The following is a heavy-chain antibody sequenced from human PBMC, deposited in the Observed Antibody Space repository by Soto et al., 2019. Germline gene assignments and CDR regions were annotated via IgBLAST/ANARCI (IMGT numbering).Heavy chain of an antibody. Sequence: GESLKISCKGSGYSFTSYWIGWVRQMPGKGLEWMGIIYPGDSDTRYSPSFQGHVTISADKSISTAYLQWSSLKASDTAMYYCASSSSGWSAVFYYWGQGTLVTVSS. V-gene: IGHV5-51*01. CDR3: ASSSSGWSAVFYY. CDR1: GYSFTSYW. J-gene: IGHJ4*02. D-gene: IGHD6-19*01. CDR2: IYPGDSDT.